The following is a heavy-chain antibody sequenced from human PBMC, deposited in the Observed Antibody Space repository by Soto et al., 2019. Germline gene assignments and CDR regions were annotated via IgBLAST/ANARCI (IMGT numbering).Heavy chain of an antibody. V-gene: IGHV3-11*05. D-gene: IGHD6-13*01. CDR2: ISSSTSHT. J-gene: IGHJ4*02. CDR1: GFTFSDYY. CDR3: ASRSRASPASFDF. Sequence: QVQLVESGGGLVKPGGSPRLSCAVSGFTFSDYYMTWIRQAPGKGLEWVSYISSSTSHTNYADSVKGRFTISRDNAKNSLFLQINTLSAENTAVYYCASRSRASPASFDFWGQRTLVTVSS.